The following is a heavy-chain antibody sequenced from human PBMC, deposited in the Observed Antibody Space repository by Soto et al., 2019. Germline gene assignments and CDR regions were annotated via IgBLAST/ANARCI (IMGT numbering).Heavy chain of an antibody. CDR3: AADPYGYCSGGSCYYYYYYMDV. D-gene: IGHD2-15*01. V-gene: IGHV1-58*02. J-gene: IGHJ6*03. CDR2: IVVGSGNT. Sequence: GASVKVSCKASGFTFTSSAMQWVRQARGQRLEWIGWIVVGSGNTNYAQKFQERVTITRDMSTSTAYMELSSLRSEDTAVYYCAADPYGYCSGGSCYYYYYYMDVWGKGTTVTVPS. CDR1: GFTFTSSA.